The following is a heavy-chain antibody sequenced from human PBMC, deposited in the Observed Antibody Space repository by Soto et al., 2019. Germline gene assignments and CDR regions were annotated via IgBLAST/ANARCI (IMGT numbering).Heavy chain of an antibody. J-gene: IGHJ5*02. Sequence: EVQLLESGGGLVQPGGSLRLSCAASGFTFSSYAMSWVRQAPGKGLEWVSAISGSGGSTYYADSVKGRFTISRDNSRNTLYLQMNSLRAEDTAVYYCAKDQDFWSGYYTKGNWFDPWSQGTLVTVSS. D-gene: IGHD3-3*01. CDR1: GFTFSSYA. V-gene: IGHV3-23*01. CDR3: AKDQDFWSGYYTKGNWFDP. CDR2: ISGSGGST.